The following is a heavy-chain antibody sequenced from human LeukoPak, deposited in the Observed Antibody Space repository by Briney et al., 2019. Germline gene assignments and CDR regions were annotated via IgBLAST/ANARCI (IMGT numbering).Heavy chain of an antibody. CDR2: IYTSGST. V-gene: IGHV4-61*02. J-gene: IGHJ4*02. CDR3: ARVGGPYDFRTH. CDR1: GGSISSGSYY. Sequence: PSQTLSLTCTVSGGSISSGSYYWSWIRQPAGKGLEWIGRIYTSGSTNYNPYLKSRVTISVDTSKNQFSLKLSSVTAADTGVYYCARVGGPYDFRTHWGQGTLVTVSS. D-gene: IGHD3-3*01.